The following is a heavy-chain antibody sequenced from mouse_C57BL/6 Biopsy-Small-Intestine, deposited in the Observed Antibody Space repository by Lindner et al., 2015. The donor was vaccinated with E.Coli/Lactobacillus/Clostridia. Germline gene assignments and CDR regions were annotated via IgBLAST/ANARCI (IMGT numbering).Heavy chain of an antibody. J-gene: IGHJ3*01. Sequence: VQLQESGAELARPGASVKLSCKASGYTFTSYDISWVKQRTGQGLEWIGEISPRSGNTYYNEKFKGKATLTADKSSSTAYMELRSLTSEDSAVYYCARRGFAYWGQGTLVTVSA. CDR1: GYTFTSYD. CDR2: ISPRSGNT. CDR3: ARRGFAY. V-gene: IGHV1-81*01.